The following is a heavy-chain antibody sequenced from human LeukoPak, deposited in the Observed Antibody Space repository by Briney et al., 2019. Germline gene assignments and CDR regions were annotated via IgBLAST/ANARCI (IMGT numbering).Heavy chain of an antibody. CDR2: INVGNGNT. Sequence: ASVKVSCEASGYTFTSYPMHWVRQAPGQRLEWMGWINVGNGNTKYSPKFQGRVTITRDTYASTAYMELSSLRSEDTAVYYCAKVSIAGQGNDYWGQGTLVTVSS. D-gene: IGHD6-6*01. J-gene: IGHJ4*02. V-gene: IGHV1-3*01. CDR1: GYTFTSYP. CDR3: AKVSIAGQGNDY.